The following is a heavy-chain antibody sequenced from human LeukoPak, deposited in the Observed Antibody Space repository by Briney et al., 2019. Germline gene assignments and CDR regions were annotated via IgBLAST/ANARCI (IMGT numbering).Heavy chain of an antibody. CDR1: GYSFTSFH. D-gene: IGHD3/OR15-3a*01. J-gene: IGHJ3*02. Sequence: ASVKVSCKAAGYSFTSFHINWVRQAPGQGPEWMGWMNPNTGNTGFAQKFQGRVTITQNSPISTVYMELNSLTSEDTAVYYRARRGLVAGIYDLVYGFDIWGQGTMVTVSS. V-gene: IGHV1-8*03. CDR2: MNPNTGNT. CDR3: ARRGLVAGIYDLVYGFDI.